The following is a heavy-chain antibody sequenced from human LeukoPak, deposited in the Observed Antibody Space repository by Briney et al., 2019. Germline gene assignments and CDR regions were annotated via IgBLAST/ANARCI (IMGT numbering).Heavy chain of an antibody. CDR3: AKDTPRGYNYGYFDY. CDR1: GYTFTVYY. V-gene: IGHV1-2*02. D-gene: IGHD5-18*01. J-gene: IGHJ4*02. Sequence: ASVKVSCKASGYTFTVYYIHWVRQAPGQGLEWMGWINPNSGGTNYAQKFQGRVTMTRDTSISTAYMELSRLKSDDTAVYYCAKDTPRGYNYGYFDYWGQETLLTVSS. CDR2: INPNSGGT.